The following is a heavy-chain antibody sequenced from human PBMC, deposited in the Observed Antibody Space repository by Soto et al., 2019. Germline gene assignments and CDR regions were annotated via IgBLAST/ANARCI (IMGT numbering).Heavy chain of an antibody. D-gene: IGHD3-3*01. CDR3: ARDITPSDY. CDR2: ISAYNGNT. V-gene: IGHV1-18*01. Sequence: QVQLVQSGAEVKKPGASVKVSCKASGYTFTSYGISWVRQAPGQGLEWMGWISAYNGNTNYAQKLQGKLTMTTNTSTSTAYMELRSLRAADTAVYYCARDITPSDYWGQGTLVTVSS. CDR1: GYTFTSYG. J-gene: IGHJ4*02.